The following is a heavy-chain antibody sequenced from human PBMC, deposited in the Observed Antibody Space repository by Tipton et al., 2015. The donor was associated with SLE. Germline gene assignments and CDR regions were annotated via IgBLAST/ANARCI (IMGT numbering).Heavy chain of an antibody. CDR3: ARDARGSYYED. Sequence: SLRLSCAASEFTFSSYSMNWVRQAPGKGLEWVSSISSTSNYKYYADSVKGRFTISRDNAKNSLYLQMNRLRAEDTAVYYCARDARGSYYEDWGQGTLVTVSS. V-gene: IGHV3-21*03. CDR2: ISSTSNYK. D-gene: IGHD1-26*01. CDR1: EFTFSSYS. J-gene: IGHJ4*02.